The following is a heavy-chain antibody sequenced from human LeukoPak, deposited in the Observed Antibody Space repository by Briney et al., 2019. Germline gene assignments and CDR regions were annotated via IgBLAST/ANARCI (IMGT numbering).Heavy chain of an antibody. J-gene: IGHJ3*01. CDR2: IYSGDSDT. CDR1: GYNFPIFW. CDR3: VRGPTSDAFDV. V-gene: IGHV5-51*01. Sequence: GESLQISCQGSGYNFPIFWIGWVRQMPGKGLEWMGIIYSGDSDTRYSPSFQGQVTISADKSISTAYLHWSSLRASDTAMYYCVRGPTSDAFDVWGQGTMVTISS.